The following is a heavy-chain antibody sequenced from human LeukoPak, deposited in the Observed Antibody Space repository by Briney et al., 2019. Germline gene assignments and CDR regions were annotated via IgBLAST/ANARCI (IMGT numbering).Heavy chain of an antibody. D-gene: IGHD6-6*01. J-gene: IGHJ6*03. CDR1: GFTFTSYS. CDR3: ARGRGAARRNYYYMDV. CDR2: INPNSGGT. Sequence: GASVKVSCKASGFTFTSYSMHWVRQAPGQGLEWMGWINPNSGGTNYAQKFQGWVTMTRDTSISTAYMELSRLRSDDTAVYYCARGRGAARRNYYYMDVWGKGTTVTVSS. V-gene: IGHV1-2*04.